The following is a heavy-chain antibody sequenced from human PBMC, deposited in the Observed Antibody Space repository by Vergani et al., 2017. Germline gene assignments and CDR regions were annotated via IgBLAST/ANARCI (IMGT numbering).Heavy chain of an antibody. CDR1: GFTFSNYT. D-gene: IGHD1-26*01. CDR2: ITRSSRYI. CDR3: ATWSGSTDS. V-gene: IGHV3-21*01. J-gene: IGHJ4*02. Sequence: VQLVESGGGVVQPGRSLRLSCAASGFTFSNYTMNWVRQAPGKGLEWVSSITRSSRYIYYADSLKGRFTISRDDAKNSLFLQMNSLRAEDTALYYCATWSGSTDSWGQGTLVTVSS.